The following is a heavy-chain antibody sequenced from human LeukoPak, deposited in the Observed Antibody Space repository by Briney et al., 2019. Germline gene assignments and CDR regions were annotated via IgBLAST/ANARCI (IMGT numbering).Heavy chain of an antibody. Sequence: GGSLRLSCAAFGFTFSNYPMHWVRQAPGKGLEWVAVVSDDGNNIYYADSVKGRFTISRDNSKNTLYLQMNSLRAEDTAVYYCMKSYYDSSGYWDDAFDIWGQGTMVTVSS. CDR1: GFTFSNYP. V-gene: IGHV3-30*18. CDR3: MKSYYDSSGYWDDAFDI. CDR2: VSDDGNNI. J-gene: IGHJ3*02. D-gene: IGHD3-22*01.